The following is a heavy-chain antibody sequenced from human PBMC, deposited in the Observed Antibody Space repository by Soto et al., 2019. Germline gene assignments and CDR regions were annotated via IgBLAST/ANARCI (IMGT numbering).Heavy chain of an antibody. D-gene: IGHD1-1*01. V-gene: IGHV1-69*13. CDR2: IIPIFGTA. J-gene: IGHJ6*02. CDR3: ARDPRNRERLYYCYYGMDV. Sequence: SVKVSCKASGGTFSSYAISWVRQAPGQGLEWMGGIIPIFGTANYAQKFQGRVTITADESTNTAYMELSSLRSEDTAVYYCARDPRNRERLYYCYYGMDVWREVHTVT. CDR1: GGTFSSYA.